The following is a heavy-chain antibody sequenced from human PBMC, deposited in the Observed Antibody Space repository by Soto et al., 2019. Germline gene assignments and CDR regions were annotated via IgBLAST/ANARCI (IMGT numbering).Heavy chain of an antibody. CDR1: GFTVSSNY. J-gene: IGHJ4*02. V-gene: IGHV3-66*01. D-gene: IGHD3-22*01. CDR2: IYSGGST. CDR3: ARARSTYYDSSGYLD. Sequence: EVQLVESGGGLVQPGGSLRLSCAASGFTVSSNYMNWVRQAPGRGLEWVSVIYSGGSTYYADSVRGSFTISRDNSKNTLYLQLHTLRAEDTAVYYCARARSTYYDSSGYLDWGQGTLVTVSS.